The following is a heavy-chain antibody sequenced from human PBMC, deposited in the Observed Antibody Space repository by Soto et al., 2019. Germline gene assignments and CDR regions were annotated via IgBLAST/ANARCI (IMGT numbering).Heavy chain of an antibody. CDR1: GFTFSSYG. CDR2: ISYDGSNK. J-gene: IGHJ3*02. V-gene: IGHV3-30*18. CDR3: AKDAGEDAFDI. Sequence: QVQLVESGGGVVQPGRSLRLSCAASGFTFSSYGMHWVRQAPGKGLEWVAVISYDGSNKYYADSVKGRFTISRDNSKNTLYLQMNSLRAEDTAVYYCAKDAGEDAFDIWGQGTMVTVSS.